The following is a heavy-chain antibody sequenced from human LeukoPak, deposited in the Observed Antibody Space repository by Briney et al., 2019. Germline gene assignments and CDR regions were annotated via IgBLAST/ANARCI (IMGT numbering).Heavy chain of an antibody. D-gene: IGHD2-15*01. CDR1: GYPFTSYG. CDR2: ISAYKGNT. CDR3: ARDRVYCSGGSCSVFDY. Sequence: PGASAKISCKASGYPFTSYGISRVRQAPGQGLEWMGWISAYKGNTNYAQQLQGRVTMPTDTSKGQAFSEHRRLKTHDPALSFLARDRVYCSGGSCSVFDYWAQGTVVSVSS. J-gene: IGHJ4*02. V-gene: IGHV1-18*01.